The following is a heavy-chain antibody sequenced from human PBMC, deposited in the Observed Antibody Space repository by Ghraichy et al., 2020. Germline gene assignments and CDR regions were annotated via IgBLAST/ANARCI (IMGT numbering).Heavy chain of an antibody. CDR2: IYHRGKT. D-gene: IGHD6-19*01. Sequence: SETLSLTCAVSGGSISSNWWSWVRQPPGKGLEWIGEIYHRGKTTYNPSLMGRITISVDKSTNQFSLELNSVTAADTAVYYCATNGIAVPGADWGQGTLVIVSS. CDR1: GGSISSNW. CDR3: ATNGIAVPGAD. J-gene: IGHJ4*02. V-gene: IGHV4-4*02.